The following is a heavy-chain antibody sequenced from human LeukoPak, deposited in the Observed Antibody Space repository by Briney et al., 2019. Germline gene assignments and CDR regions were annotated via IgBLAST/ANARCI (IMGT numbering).Heavy chain of an antibody. Sequence: GGSLRLSCAASGFTFSSYGMHWVRQAPGKGLEWVAFIRSDGINKYYTESVKGRSTISRDNSKKTLYLQMNSLRPEDTAVYYCAKDLAMAGGRFDYWGQGTRVIVSS. CDR1: GFTFSSYG. D-gene: IGHD5-24*01. J-gene: IGHJ4*02. V-gene: IGHV3-30*02. CDR3: AKDLAMAGGRFDY. CDR2: IRSDGINK.